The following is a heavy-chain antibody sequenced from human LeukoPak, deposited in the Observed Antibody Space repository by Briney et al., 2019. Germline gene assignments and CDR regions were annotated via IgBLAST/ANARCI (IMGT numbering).Heavy chain of an antibody. J-gene: IGHJ3*02. V-gene: IGHV4-4*09. D-gene: IGHD2-2*02. CDR3: ARHLGGCSSTSCYSMSVADAFDI. CDR1: GGSISSYY. Sequence: SETLSLTCTVSGGSISSYYWSWIRQPPGKGLGWIGYIYTSGSTNYNPSLKSRVTISVDTSKNQFSLKLSSVTAADTAVYYCARHLGGCSSTSCYSMSVADAFDIWGQGTMVTVSS. CDR2: IYTSGST.